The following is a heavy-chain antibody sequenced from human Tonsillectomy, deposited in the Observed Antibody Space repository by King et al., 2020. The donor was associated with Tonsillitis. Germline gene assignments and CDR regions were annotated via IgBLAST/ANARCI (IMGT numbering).Heavy chain of an antibody. Sequence: DVQLVESGGGLVQPGRSLRLSCTASGFTFGDYDMSWFRRAPGKGLEWVGFIRSAPYGGTTEYAASVKGRFTISRDDSKSIAYLQMNSLKTEDTAVYSCTRGGDVLRFLEWFESFDYWGQGALVTVSS. CDR3: TRGGDVLRFLEWFESFDY. V-gene: IGHV3-49*03. CDR1: GFTFGDYD. CDR2: IRSAPYGGTT. J-gene: IGHJ4*02. D-gene: IGHD3-3*01.